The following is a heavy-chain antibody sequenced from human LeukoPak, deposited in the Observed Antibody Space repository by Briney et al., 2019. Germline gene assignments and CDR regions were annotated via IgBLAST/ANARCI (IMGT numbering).Heavy chain of an antibody. D-gene: IGHD3-10*01. CDR1: GITLNNYG. J-gene: IGHJ4*02. CDR3: AKDGASGVDY. V-gene: IGHV3-23*01. Sequence: GGSLRLSCAVSGITLNNYGMTWVRQAPGKGLEWVAGISDSGGSTKYADSVKGRFTISRDNPKNTLYLQMNSLRAEDTAVYYCAKDGASGVDYWGQGTLVTVSS. CDR2: ISDSGGST.